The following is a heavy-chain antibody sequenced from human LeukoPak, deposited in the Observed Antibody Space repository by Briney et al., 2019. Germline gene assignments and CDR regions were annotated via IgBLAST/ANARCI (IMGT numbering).Heavy chain of an antibody. J-gene: IGHJ4*02. CDR1: GITLSNYG. CDR3: AREEDWLLETYYFDY. CDR2: ISDRGGRT. V-gene: IGHV3-23*01. Sequence: PGGSLRLSCAVSGITLSNYGMSWVRQAPGKGLEWVAGISDRGGRTNYADSVKGRFTISRDNSKNTLYLQMNSLRAEDTAVYYCAREEDWLLETYYFDYWGQGTLVTVSS. D-gene: IGHD3/OR15-3a*01.